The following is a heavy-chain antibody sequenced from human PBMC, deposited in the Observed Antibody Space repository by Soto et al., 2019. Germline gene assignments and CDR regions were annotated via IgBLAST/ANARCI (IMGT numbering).Heavy chain of an antibody. V-gene: IGHV1-69*13. CDR3: ARAGYYYGSGPMRFDP. CDR1: GGTFSSYA. J-gene: IGHJ5*02. Sequence: ASVKVSCKASGGTFSSYAISWVRQAPGQGLEWMGGIIPIFGTANYAQKFQGRVTITADESTSTAYMELSSLRSEDTAVYYCARAGYYYGSGPMRFDPWGQGTLVTVPS. D-gene: IGHD3-10*01. CDR2: IIPIFGTA.